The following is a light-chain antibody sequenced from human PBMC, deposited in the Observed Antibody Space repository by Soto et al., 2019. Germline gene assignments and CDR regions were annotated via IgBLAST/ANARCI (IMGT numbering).Light chain of an antibody. J-gene: IGKJ1*01. CDR3: QQYNDWPLT. V-gene: IGKV3-15*01. CDR2: GAF. Sequence: EIVMTQSPVTLSVSPGERATISCRSSQSVSSNLAWYQHKPGHAPSLLIYGAFTRATGIPARFSGTGSGTEFTLTISSLQSEDFALYYCQQYNDWPLTFGQGTKVDI. CDR1: QSVSSN.